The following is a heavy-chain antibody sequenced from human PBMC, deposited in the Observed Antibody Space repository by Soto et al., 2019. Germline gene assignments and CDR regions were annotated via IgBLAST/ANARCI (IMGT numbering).Heavy chain of an antibody. D-gene: IGHD2-8*01. CDR1: GFTVSSKY. CDR3: ARAGLMVFGHYYGMDV. J-gene: IGHJ6*02. Sequence: GGSLRLSCAASGFTVSSKYMNWVRQAPGKGLEWVSSISSSSSYIYYADSVKGRFTISRDNAKNSLYLRMNSLRAEDTAVYYCARAGLMVFGHYYGMDVWGQGTTVTVSS. CDR2: ISSSSSYI. V-gene: IGHV3-21*01.